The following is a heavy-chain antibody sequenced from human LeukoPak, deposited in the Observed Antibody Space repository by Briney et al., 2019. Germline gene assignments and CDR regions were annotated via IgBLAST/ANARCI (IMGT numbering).Heavy chain of an antibody. CDR2: IKQGGSEK. D-gene: IGHD3-3*01. V-gene: IGHV3-7*01. Sequence: GGSLRLSCAASGFTFSSYWMSWVRQAPGKGLEGVANIKQGGSEKYYVDSVKGRFTISRDNAKNSLYLQMNSLRAEDTAVYYCARELLWSGYYAYFDYWGQGTLVTVSS. CDR1: GFTFSSYW. J-gene: IGHJ4*02. CDR3: ARELLWSGYYAYFDY.